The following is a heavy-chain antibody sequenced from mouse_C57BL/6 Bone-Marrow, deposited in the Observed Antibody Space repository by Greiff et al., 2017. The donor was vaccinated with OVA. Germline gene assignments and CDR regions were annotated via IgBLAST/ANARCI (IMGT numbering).Heavy chain of an antibody. Sequence: QVQLQQPGAELVKPGASVKLSCKASGYTFTSYWMHWVKQRPGQGLAWIGMIHPNSGSTNYNEKFKSKATLTVAKSSSTAYKQLSSLTSEDAAVYYCASEGLLLRYCYAMDYWGQGTAVTVSS. CDR2: IHPNSGST. CDR3: ASEGLLLRYCYAMDY. V-gene: IGHV1-64*01. J-gene: IGHJ4*01. D-gene: IGHD1-1*01. CDR1: GYTFTSYW.